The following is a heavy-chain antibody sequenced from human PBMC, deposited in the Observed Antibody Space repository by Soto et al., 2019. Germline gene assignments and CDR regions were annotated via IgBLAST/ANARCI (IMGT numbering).Heavy chain of an antibody. D-gene: IGHD3-10*01. J-gene: IGHJ4*02. V-gene: IGHV1-18*01. CDR1: GYTFTSNG. Sequence: GASVKVSCKASGYTFTSNGISWVRQAPGQGLEWMGWISAYNGNTNYAQKLQGRVTMTTDTSTSTAYMELRSLRSDDTAVYYCATSIGELLWFGELLQPFDYWGQGTLVTVSS. CDR3: ATSIGELLWFGELLQPFDY. CDR2: ISAYNGNT.